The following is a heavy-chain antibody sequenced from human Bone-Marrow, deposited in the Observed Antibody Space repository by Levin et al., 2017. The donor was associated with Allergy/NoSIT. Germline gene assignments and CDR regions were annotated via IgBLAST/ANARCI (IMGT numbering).Heavy chain of an antibody. CDR2: IWYDGSNK. V-gene: IGHV3-33*01. CDR1: GFTFSSYD. CDR3: ARDLVGWSGYYRGGGFGY. Sequence: GGSLRLSCAASGFTFSSYDMHWVRQAPGKGLEWVAVIWYDGSNKYYADSVKGRFTISRDNSKNTLYLQMNSLRAEDTAVYYCARDLVGWSGYYRGGGFGYWGQGTLVTVSS. D-gene: IGHD3-3*01. J-gene: IGHJ4*02.